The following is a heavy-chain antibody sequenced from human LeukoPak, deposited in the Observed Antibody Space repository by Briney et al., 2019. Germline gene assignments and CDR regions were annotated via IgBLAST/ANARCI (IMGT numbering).Heavy chain of an antibody. Sequence: ASVKVSCKASGYSFTVYGISWVRQAPGQGLEWMGWISAYNGNTNYAQKLQGRVTMTRNTSISTAYMELSSLRSEDTAVYYCARGRSGGFGELFYYYMDVWGKGTTVTISS. J-gene: IGHJ6*03. CDR3: ARGRSGGFGELFYYYMDV. CDR1: GYSFTVYG. D-gene: IGHD3-10*01. CDR2: ISAYNGNT. V-gene: IGHV1-18*01.